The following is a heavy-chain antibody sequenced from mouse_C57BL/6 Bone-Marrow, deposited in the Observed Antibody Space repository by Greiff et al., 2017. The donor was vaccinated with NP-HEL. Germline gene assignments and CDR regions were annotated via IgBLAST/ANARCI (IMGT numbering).Heavy chain of an antibody. CDR2: IDPSDSYT. D-gene: IGHD1-1*01. Sequence: VQLQQPGAELVMPGASVKLSCKASGYTFTSYWMHWVKQRPGQGLEWIGEIDPSDSYTNYNQKFKGKSTLTVDKSSSTAYMQLSSLTSEDSAVYYSAIRGYGSSYPAWFAYWGQGTLVTVSA. V-gene: IGHV1-69*01. CDR3: AIRGYGSSYPAWFAY. J-gene: IGHJ3*01. CDR1: GYTFTSYW.